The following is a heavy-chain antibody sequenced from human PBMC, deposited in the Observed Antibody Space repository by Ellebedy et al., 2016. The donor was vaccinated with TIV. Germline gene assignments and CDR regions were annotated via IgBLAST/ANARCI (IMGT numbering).Heavy chain of an antibody. CDR3: ATVYSSGQRWDAFDI. Sequence: ASVKVSCKASGYTFTSYDINWVRQATGQGLEWMGWTNHHSGNTGYAQKFQGRVTMTRNTSISTAYMELSSLRSEDTAVYYCATVYSSGQRWDAFDIWGQGTMVTVSS. CDR1: GYTFTSYD. V-gene: IGHV1-8*01. D-gene: IGHD3-10*01. CDR2: TNHHSGNT. J-gene: IGHJ3*02.